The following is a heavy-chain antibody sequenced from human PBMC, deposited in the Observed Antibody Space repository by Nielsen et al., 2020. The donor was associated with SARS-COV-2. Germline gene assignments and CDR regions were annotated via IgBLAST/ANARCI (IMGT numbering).Heavy chain of an antibody. V-gene: IGHV1-69*04. CDR3: ARERLRFFDP. J-gene: IGHJ5*02. CDR2: IIPILGIA. Sequence: LVKVSCKASGGTFSSYAISWVRQAPGQGLEWMGRIIPILGIANYAQKFQGRVTITADESTSTAYMELSSLRSEDTAVYYCARERLRFFDPWGQGTLVTVSS. CDR1: GGTFSSYA. D-gene: IGHD3-3*01.